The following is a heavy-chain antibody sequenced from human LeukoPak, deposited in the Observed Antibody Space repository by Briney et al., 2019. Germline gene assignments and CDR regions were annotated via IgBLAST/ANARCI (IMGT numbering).Heavy chain of an antibody. V-gene: IGHV4-61*05. Sequence: SETLSLTCTVSGGSISSSSYYWSWIRQPPGKGLEWIGYIYYSGSTNYNPSLKSRVTISVDTSKNQFSLKLSSVTAADTAVYYCARRSMDSSSSAFDYWGQGTLVTVSS. J-gene: IGHJ4*02. CDR3: ARRSMDSSSSAFDY. CDR1: GGSISSSSYY. CDR2: IYYSGST. D-gene: IGHD6-6*01.